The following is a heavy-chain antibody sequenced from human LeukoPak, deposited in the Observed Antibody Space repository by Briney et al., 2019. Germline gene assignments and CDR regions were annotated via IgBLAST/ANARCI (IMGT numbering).Heavy chain of an antibody. Sequence: SETLSLTCTVSGVSICSYYWSWIRQPPGKGLDWGGYIYYSGNINYNPSLKSRVTISVDTSKNQFSLKLSSVTAADTAVYYCARTHDYGDYTTTYFDYWGQGTLVTVSS. D-gene: IGHD4-17*01. V-gene: IGHV4-59*01. CDR1: GVSICSYY. CDR3: ARTHDYGDYTTTYFDY. CDR2: IYYSGNI. J-gene: IGHJ4*02.